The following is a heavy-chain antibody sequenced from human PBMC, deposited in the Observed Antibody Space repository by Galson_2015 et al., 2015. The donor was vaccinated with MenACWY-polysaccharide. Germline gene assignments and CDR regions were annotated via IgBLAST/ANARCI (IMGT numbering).Heavy chain of an antibody. CDR2: IYRDASII. CDR1: GFTFSSHW. V-gene: IGHV3-74*01. CDR3: ARDRVDVPVIEAHTIFDY. D-gene: IGHD2-2*01. J-gene: IGHJ4*02. Sequence: SLRLSCAASGFTFSSHWMHWVRQAPGEGRGWVSRIYRDASIINYAGTVKGRFTISRDNAKNTPYLEIDSLRAEDTAIYFCARDRVDVPVIEAHTIFDYWGQGVLVTVSS.